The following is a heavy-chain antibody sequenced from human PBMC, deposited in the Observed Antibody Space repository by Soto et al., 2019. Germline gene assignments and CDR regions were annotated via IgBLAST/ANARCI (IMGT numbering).Heavy chain of an antibody. CDR3: ARAAMEGSSWPFYY. J-gene: IGHJ4*02. D-gene: IGHD6-13*01. CDR1: GGSISIINC. V-gene: IGHV4-4*02. CDR2: IYHSGST. Sequence: ASETLSLTCAVSGGSISIINCWSWVRQHPGKGLEWIGEIYHSGSTNYNPSLKSRVTISVDKSKNQFSLKLSSVTAADTAVYYCARAAMEGSSWPFYYWGQGTLVTVSS.